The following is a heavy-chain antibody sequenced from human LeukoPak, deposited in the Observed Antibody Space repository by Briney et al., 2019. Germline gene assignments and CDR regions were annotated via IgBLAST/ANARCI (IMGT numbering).Heavy chain of an antibody. CDR1: GGSISSGDYY. D-gene: IGHD2-2*01. Sequence: AQTLSLTCTVSGGSISSGDYYWSWIRHPPGKGLEWIGYIYYSGRTYYNPSLKSRVTISVATSNNQFSLKLSSVTAADTAVYYCARVPAAIGGFDPWGQGTLVTVSS. V-gene: IGHV4-30-4*08. J-gene: IGHJ5*02. CDR2: IYYSGRT. CDR3: ARVPAAIGGFDP.